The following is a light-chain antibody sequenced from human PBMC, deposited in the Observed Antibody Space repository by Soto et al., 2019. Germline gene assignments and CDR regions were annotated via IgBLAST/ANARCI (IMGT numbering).Light chain of an antibody. Sequence: DIQMTQSPSTLSASVGDRVTITCRASQSISSWLAWYQQKPGKAPKLLIYKASSLESGVPLRFSGSGSGTEFTLTISSLQPDDFATYYCQQYNSYSWTFGQGTKVDIK. CDR2: KAS. CDR1: QSISSW. V-gene: IGKV1-5*03. J-gene: IGKJ1*01. CDR3: QQYNSYSWT.